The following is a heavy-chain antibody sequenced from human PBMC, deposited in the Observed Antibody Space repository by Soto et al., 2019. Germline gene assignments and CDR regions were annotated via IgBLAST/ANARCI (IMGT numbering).Heavy chain of an antibody. CDR2: IIPIFGTA. J-gene: IGHJ5*02. D-gene: IGHD2-8*01. CDR1: GGTFSSYA. CDR3: ARGSVLNMNWFDP. V-gene: IGHV1-69*13. Sequence: SVKVSCKASGGTFSSYAISWVRQAPGQGLEWMGGIIPIFGTANYAQKFQGRVTITADESTSTAYMELSSPRSEDTAVYYCARGSVLNMNWFDPWGQGTLVTVSS.